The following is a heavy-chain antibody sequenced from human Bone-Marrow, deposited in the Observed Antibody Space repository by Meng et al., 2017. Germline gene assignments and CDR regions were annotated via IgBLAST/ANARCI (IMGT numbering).Heavy chain of an antibody. CDR2: IIPIFGTA. CDR3: ARGGEDYGGNRAPLHD. CDR1: GGTFSSYA. D-gene: IGHD4-23*01. J-gene: IGHJ4*02. V-gene: IGHV1-69*06. Sequence: SVKVSCKASGGTFSSYAISWVRQAPGQGLEWMGGIIPIFGTANYAQKFQGRVTITADKSTSTAYMELSSLRSEDTAVYYCARGGEDYGGNRAPLHDWGEGTLVTVSS.